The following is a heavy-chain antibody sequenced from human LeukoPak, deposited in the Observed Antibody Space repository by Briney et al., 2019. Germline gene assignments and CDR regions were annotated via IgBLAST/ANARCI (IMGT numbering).Heavy chain of an antibody. CDR1: GGSISSYY. V-gene: IGHV4-59*01. CDR2: IYYSGST. D-gene: IGHD5-12*01. Sequence: SETLSLTCTFSGGSISSYYWSWIRQPPGKGLEWIGYIYYSGSTNYNPSLKSRVTISVDTSNNQFSLKLSSVTAADTAVYYCANSVDIVATRFDYWGQGTLVTVSS. CDR3: ANSVDIVATRFDY. J-gene: IGHJ4*02.